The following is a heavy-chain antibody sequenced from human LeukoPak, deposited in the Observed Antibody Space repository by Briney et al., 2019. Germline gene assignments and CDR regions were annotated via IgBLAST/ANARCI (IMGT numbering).Heavy chain of an antibody. Sequence: SGPTLVKPTQALTLTCTFSGFSLSTRGVGVGWIRQPPGKALEWLALIYWDDDKRYSPSLKSRLTITKDTSKNQVVLTTTNMDPVDTATYYCAGTYYYDSSGYVPFDYWGQGTLVTVSS. CDR1: GFSLSTRGVG. CDR3: AGTYYYDSSGYVPFDY. V-gene: IGHV2-5*02. CDR2: IYWDDDK. J-gene: IGHJ4*02. D-gene: IGHD3-22*01.